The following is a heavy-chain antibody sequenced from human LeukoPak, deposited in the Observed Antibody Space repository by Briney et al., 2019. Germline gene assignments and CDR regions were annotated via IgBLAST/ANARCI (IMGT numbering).Heavy chain of an antibody. CDR2: INHSGST. CDR3: ARHSWDGIVVVPAASWPLDY. D-gene: IGHD2-2*01. J-gene: IGHJ4*02. Sequence: SETLSLTCTFSGASISSYYWSWIRQPPGKGLEWIGEINHSGSTNYNPSLKSRVTISVDTSKNQFSLKLSSVTAADTAVYYCARHSWDGIVVVPAASWPLDYWGQGTLVTVSS. V-gene: IGHV4-34*01. CDR1: GASISSYY.